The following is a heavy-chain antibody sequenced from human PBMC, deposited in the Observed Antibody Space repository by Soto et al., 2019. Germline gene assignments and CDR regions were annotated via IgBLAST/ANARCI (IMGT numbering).Heavy chain of an antibody. Sequence: SETLSLTCFVSGGSIRSPSYYWGWIRQPPGKGLEWIGTIFYSGNTYYNPSLKSRVTISVHTSKNQVSLKLSSVTAADTSVYYCARLYSGSYQPDYWGQGTLVTVSS. CDR1: GGSIRSPSYY. CDR3: ARLYSGSYQPDY. D-gene: IGHD1-26*01. V-gene: IGHV4-39*01. CDR2: IFYSGNT. J-gene: IGHJ4*02.